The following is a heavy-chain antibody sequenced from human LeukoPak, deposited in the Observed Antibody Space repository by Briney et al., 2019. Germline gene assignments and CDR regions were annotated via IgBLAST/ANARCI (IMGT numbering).Heavy chain of an antibody. CDR1: GGSISSSY. J-gene: IGHJ4*02. Sequence: LETLSLTCTVSGGSISSSYWSWIRQPPGKGLEWIGYTSYSGSTDYNPSLKSRVTMSVDTSKNQFPLKLSSVTAADTAVYYCARQRRDGYTFDYWGQGTLVTVSS. D-gene: IGHD5-24*01. V-gene: IGHV4-59*08. CDR3: ARQRRDGYTFDY. CDR2: TSYSGST.